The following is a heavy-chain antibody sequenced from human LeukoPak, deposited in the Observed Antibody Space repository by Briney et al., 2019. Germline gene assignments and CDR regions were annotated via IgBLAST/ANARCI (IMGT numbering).Heavy chain of an antibody. CDR3: ARFYDSSWYFDL. CDR1: GGSISSYY. V-gene: IGHV4-59*08. Sequence: SETLSLTCTVSGGSISSYYWTWIRQPPGKGLEWIGCINYSGGTNYNPSLKSRVTISLDTSKNQFSLKLSSVTAADTAVYYCARFYDSSWYFDLWGRGTLVSVSS. D-gene: IGHD3-22*01. CDR2: INYSGGT. J-gene: IGHJ2*01.